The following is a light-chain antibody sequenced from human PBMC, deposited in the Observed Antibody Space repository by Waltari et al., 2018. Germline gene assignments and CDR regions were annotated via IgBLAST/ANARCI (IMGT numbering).Light chain of an antibody. CDR2: SNV. J-gene: IGLJ2*01. CDR1: SSKIGSHS. V-gene: IGLV1-44*01. Sequence: QSVLTQRPSASGNPGRRVTISCSGGSSKIGSHSVNWYQQCTGTAPKLLIYSNVQRPSGVPDRISGSKSGTSASLAISGLQSEDEADYFCAARDDSLSGHVFGGGTTLTVL. CDR3: AARDDSLSGHV.